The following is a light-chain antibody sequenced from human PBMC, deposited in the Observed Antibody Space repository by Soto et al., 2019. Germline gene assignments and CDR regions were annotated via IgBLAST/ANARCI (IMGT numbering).Light chain of an antibody. CDR3: QQYNDRPRT. CDR2: GAS. J-gene: IGKJ1*01. CDR1: QFVSTN. Sequence: ELVMTQSPDTLSVSPGERATLSCRASQFVSTNLAWYQQRPGQAPRLLIYGASTRAIGVPARFSGSGSGTEFTLTITSLQSEDFAVYYCQQYNDRPRTFGQGTKVYIK. V-gene: IGKV3-15*01.